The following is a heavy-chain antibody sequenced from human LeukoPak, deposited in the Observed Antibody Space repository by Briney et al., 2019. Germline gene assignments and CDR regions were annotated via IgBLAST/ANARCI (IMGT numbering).Heavy chain of an antibody. CDR1: GFTFSSYS. D-gene: IGHD5-24*01. Sequence: GGSLRLSCAASGFTFSSYSMSWVRQAPGKRLEWVSGITGSGGGTYYADSVKGRFTISRDNSKNTLYLQMNSLRPEDTAVYCCARDRGGYRPRGMDVWGQGTTVTVSS. J-gene: IGHJ6*02. CDR2: ITGSGGGT. CDR3: ARDRGGYRPRGMDV. V-gene: IGHV3-23*01.